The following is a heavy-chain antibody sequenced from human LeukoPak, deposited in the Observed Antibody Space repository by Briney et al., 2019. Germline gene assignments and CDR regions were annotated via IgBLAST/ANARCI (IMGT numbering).Heavy chain of an antibody. CDR1: GFTFSSYS. D-gene: IGHD1-7*01. Sequence: SGGSLRLSCAASGFTFSSYSMNWVRHAPGKGLEWVSSISSSSSYIYYADSVKGRFTISRDNANNSLYLQMNSLRAEDTAVYYCARGTPYNWNYLGDYWGQGTLVTVSS. J-gene: IGHJ4*02. V-gene: IGHV3-21*01. CDR3: ARGTPYNWNYLGDY. CDR2: ISSSSSYI.